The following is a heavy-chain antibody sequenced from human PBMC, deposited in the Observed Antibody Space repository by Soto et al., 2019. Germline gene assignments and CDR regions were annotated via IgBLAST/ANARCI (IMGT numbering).Heavy chain of an antibody. D-gene: IGHD6-6*01. CDR3: AREEELLYSSSSEWFDH. Sequence: SQALSLTCAISGDSVSINSAAWNLIRQSPSRGLEWLGRTYYRSKRYNDYAVSVKSRITINPDTSKNQFFLQLKSVTIEETAVYYCAREEELLYSSSSEWFDHWGTGRLVTVS. J-gene: IGHJ5*02. CDR2: TYYRSKRYN. V-gene: IGHV6-1*01. CDR1: GDSVSINSAA.